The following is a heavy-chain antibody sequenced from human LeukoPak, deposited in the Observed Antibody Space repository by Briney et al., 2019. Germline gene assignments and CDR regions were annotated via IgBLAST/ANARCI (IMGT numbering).Heavy chain of an antibody. Sequence: PSQTLSLTCTVSGGSISSGDYYWSWIRQPPGKGLEWIGYIYYSGSTNYNPSLKSRVTISVDTSKNQFSLKLSSVTAADTAVYYCARDQYFLDYSSSSGFDYWGQGTLVTVSS. CDR3: ARDQYFLDYSSSSGFDY. CDR1: GGSISSGDYY. J-gene: IGHJ4*02. D-gene: IGHD6-13*01. CDR2: IYYSGST. V-gene: IGHV4-61*08.